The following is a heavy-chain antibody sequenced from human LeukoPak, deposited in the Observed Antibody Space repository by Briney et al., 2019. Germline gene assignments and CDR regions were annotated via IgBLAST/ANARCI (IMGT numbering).Heavy chain of an antibody. J-gene: IGHJ4*02. CDR2: IYYSGST. CDR1: DGSISSSSYN. V-gene: IGHV4-39*07. CDR3: ARATYTGSGYYGSGSYALDY. D-gene: IGHD3-10*01. Sequence: SETLSLTCTVSDGSISSSSYNWGWIRQPPGKGLEWIGSIYYSGSTYYNPSLKSRVTISVDTSKNQFSLKLSSVTAADTAVYYCARATYTGSGYYGSGSYALDYWGQGTLATVSS.